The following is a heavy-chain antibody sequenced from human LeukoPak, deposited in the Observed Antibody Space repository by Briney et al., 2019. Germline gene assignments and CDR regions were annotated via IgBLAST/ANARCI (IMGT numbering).Heavy chain of an antibody. CDR3: ARTTYDPFEDY. D-gene: IGHD2/OR15-2a*01. CDR1: GYAFTSYD. Sequence: ASVKVSCKASGYAFTSYDINWVRQATGQGLEWMGWMNPNSGNTGYAQKFQGRVTMTTDTSTSTAYMELRSLRSDDTAVYYCARTTYDPFEDYWGQGTLVTVSS. V-gene: IGHV1-8*01. J-gene: IGHJ4*02. CDR2: MNPNSGNT.